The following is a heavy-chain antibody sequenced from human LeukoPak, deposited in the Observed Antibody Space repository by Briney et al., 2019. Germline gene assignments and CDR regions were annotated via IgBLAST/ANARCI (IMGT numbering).Heavy chain of an antibody. CDR1: GGTFSSYA. V-gene: IGHV1-69*13. CDR3: ARAGYLTMTPGGYFDY. CDR2: IIPIFGTA. Sequence: ASVKVSCKASGGTFSSYAISWVRQAPGQGLEWMGGIIPIFGTANYAQKFQGRVTITADESTSTAYMELSSLRSEDTAVYYCARAGYLTMTPGGYFDYWGQGTLVTVSS. D-gene: IGHD6-13*01. J-gene: IGHJ4*02.